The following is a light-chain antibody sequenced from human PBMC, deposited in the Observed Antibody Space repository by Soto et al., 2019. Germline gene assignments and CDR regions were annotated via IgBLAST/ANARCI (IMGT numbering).Light chain of an antibody. CDR1: QTISIF. CDR2: GAS. CDR3: QRSYGSPPWT. V-gene: IGKV1-39*01. J-gene: IGKJ1*01. Sequence: DIQMTQSPSSLSGSVGDRVTITCLSSQTISIFLNWYQQKPGKAPKLLIYGASTLQGGVPSRFSGSGSGTDFTLTISRLQPEDFATYYCQRSYGSPPWTFGQGTKVDIK.